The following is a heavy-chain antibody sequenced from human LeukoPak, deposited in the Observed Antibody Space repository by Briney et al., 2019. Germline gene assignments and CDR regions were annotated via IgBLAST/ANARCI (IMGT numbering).Heavy chain of an antibody. D-gene: IGHD2-21*02. CDR2: ISAYNGNT. J-gene: IGHJ4*02. CDR3: ARVQAYCGGDCFFDY. CDR1: GYTFTSYG. V-gene: IGHV1-18*01. Sequence: ASVKVSCKASGYTFTSYGISWVRQAPGQGLEWMGWISAYNGNTNYAQKLQGRVTMTTDTSTSTAYMELRSLRSDDTAVYYCARVQAYCGGDCFFDYWGQGTLVTVSS.